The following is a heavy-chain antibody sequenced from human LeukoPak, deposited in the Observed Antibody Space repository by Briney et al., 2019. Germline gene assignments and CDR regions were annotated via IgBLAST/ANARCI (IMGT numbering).Heavy chain of an antibody. V-gene: IGHV3-48*03. CDR3: ASKWRDPVY. CDR2: ISSSSSTI. Sequence: PGGSLRLSCAASGFTFSTYEMNWVRQAPGKGLEWVSYISSSSSTIYYADSVKGRFTISRDNAKNSLYLQMNSLRVEDTAVYFCASKWRDPVYWGQGALVTVSS. D-gene: IGHD5-12*01. J-gene: IGHJ4*02. CDR1: GFTFSTYE.